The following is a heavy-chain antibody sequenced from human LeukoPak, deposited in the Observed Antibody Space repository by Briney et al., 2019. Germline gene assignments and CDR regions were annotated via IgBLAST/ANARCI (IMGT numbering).Heavy chain of an antibody. J-gene: IGHJ4*02. CDR2: INWNGDRT. CDR3: TRKGVSGSSLRQFFDY. CDR1: GFSFDDYG. V-gene: IGHV3-20*04. D-gene: IGHD2-15*01. Sequence: GGSLRLSCAASGFSFDDYGMSWVRQVPGKGLEWVTGINWNGDRTSYVDSVKGRFTISRDNAKNSLHLQMNSLRVEDTAFYSFTRKGVSGSSLRQFFDYWGQGTLVAVTS.